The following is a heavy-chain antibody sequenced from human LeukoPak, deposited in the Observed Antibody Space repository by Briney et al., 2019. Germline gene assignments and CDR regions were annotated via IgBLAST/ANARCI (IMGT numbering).Heavy chain of an antibody. CDR3: ARGVGVVVPAVIGARGYYYYYMDV. Sequence: PSETLSLTCAVYGGSFSGYYWSWIRQPPGKGLEWIGEINHSGSTNYNPSLKSRVTISVDTSKNQFSLKLSSVTAADTAVYYCARGVGVVVPAVIGARGYYYYYMDVWGKGTTVTVSS. CDR1: GGSFSGYY. CDR2: INHSGST. V-gene: IGHV4-34*01. D-gene: IGHD2-2*02. J-gene: IGHJ6*03.